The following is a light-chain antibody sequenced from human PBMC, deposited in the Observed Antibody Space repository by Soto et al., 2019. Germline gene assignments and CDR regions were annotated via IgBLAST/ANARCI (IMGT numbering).Light chain of an antibody. J-gene: IGKJ5*01. V-gene: IGKV1-33*01. CDR1: QDIRNY. CDR3: QQYDNLPIT. CDR2: AAS. Sequence: DIQMTQSPSSLSASEGDRVSIRCQASQDIRNYLNWYQQKPGKAPKLLIYAASNLETGVPSRFSGSGSGTHFDLTISSRQPEDIATYYCQQYDNLPITFGQGTRLQI.